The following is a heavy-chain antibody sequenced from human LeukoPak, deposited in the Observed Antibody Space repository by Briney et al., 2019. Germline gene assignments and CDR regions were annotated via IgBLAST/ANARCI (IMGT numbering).Heavy chain of an antibody. D-gene: IGHD3-22*01. CDR3: ASSKDYHDSSGYARTLDY. V-gene: IGHV1-69*13. Sequence: SVKVSCKASGYTFTSYDISWVRQAPGQGLEWMGGIIPIFGTANYAQKFQGRVTITADESTSTAYMELSSLRSEDTAIYYCASSKDYHDSSGYARTLDYWGQGTLVTVSS. CDR1: GYTFTSYD. J-gene: IGHJ4*02. CDR2: IIPIFGTA.